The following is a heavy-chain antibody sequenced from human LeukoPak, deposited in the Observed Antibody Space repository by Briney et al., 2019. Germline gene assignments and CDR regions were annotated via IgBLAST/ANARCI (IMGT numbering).Heavy chain of an antibody. CDR2: IDWSGGST. V-gene: IGHV3-20*01. D-gene: IGHD6-13*01. CDR1: GFTFDDYG. Sequence: GGSLRLSCAASGFTFDDYGMNWVRQAPGKGLEWVSSIDWSGGSTNYAGSVKGRFTISRDNAQNSLYLQMNRLRAEDTALYHCARTGYSSSWGFDYWGQGALVTVSS. CDR3: ARTGYSSSWGFDY. J-gene: IGHJ4*02.